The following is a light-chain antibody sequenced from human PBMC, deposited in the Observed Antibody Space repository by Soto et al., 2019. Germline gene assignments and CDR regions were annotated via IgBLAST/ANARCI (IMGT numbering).Light chain of an antibody. CDR3: QQRGT. Sequence: EFVLTQSPATLSLSPGERATLSCRASQSVSSYLAWYQQKPGQAPRLLLYDVSNRATGIPARFSGSGAGTDFTLTISSLEPEDFAVYYCQQRGTFGGGTKVEIK. CDR2: DVS. CDR1: QSVSSY. J-gene: IGKJ4*01. V-gene: IGKV3-11*01.